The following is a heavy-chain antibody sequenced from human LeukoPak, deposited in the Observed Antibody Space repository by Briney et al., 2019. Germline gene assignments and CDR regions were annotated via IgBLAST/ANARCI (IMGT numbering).Heavy chain of an antibody. D-gene: IGHD1-26*01. CDR2: ISGSDGST. Sequence: GGSLRLSCAASGFTFSSYAMSWVRQAPGKGLEWVSAISGSDGSTFYADSVKGRFTISRDNSKNTLYLQMNSLRAEDTAVYYCAKEGELLGGYFIYWGQGALVTVSS. CDR3: AKEGELLGGYFIY. V-gene: IGHV3-23*01. J-gene: IGHJ4*02. CDR1: GFTFSSYA.